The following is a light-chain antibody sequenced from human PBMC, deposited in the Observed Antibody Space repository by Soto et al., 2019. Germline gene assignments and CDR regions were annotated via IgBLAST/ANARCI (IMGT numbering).Light chain of an antibody. V-gene: IGKV2-28*01. CDR3: QQSYSTPPT. CDR1: QSLVHTNGYSY. J-gene: IGKJ4*01. Sequence: IVMTQSPLSLPVTPGEPASMSCRSSQSLVHTNGYSYVDWYLQKPGQSPQLLIYMGSNRASGVPGRFSGSGSGTDFTLTISSLQPEDFATYYCQQSYSTPPTFGGGTKVEIK. CDR2: MGS.